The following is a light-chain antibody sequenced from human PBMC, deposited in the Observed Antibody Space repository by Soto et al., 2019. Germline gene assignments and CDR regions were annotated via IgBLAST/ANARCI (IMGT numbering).Light chain of an antibody. J-gene: IGKJ2*01. CDR2: GAS. CDR3: QQYGSSPHT. Sequence: EIVLTQSPGTLSLSPGERATLSCRASQSVSSSYLAWYQHKPGQAPRLLIYGASSRATGIPDRFSGSGSATDFTLTSSILEPEDFAVYYCQQYGSSPHTFGQGTKLEIK. V-gene: IGKV3-20*01. CDR1: QSVSSSY.